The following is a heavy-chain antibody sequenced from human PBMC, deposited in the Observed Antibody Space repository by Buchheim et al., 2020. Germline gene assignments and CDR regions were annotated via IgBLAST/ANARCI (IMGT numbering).Heavy chain of an antibody. Sequence: QVQLQESGPGLVKPSETLSLTCTVSGGSISSYYWSWIRQPPGKGLEWIGYIYYSGSTNYNPSLKSRVTISVDTSKNQFSLKLSSVTAADTAVYYCARGGYYDSSGYSTNFDYWGQGTL. CDR3: ARGGYYDSSGYSTNFDY. CDR1: GGSISSYY. CDR2: IYYSGST. J-gene: IGHJ4*02. D-gene: IGHD3-22*01. V-gene: IGHV4-59*01.